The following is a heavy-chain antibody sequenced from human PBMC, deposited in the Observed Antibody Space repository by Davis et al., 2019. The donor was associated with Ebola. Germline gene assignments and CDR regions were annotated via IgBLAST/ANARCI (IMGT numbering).Heavy chain of an antibody. CDR1: GFTFSSYG. Sequence: GESLKISCAASGFTFSSYGMHWVRQAPGKGLEWVAVISYDGSNKYYADSVKGRFTISRDNSKNTLYLQMNSLRAEDTAVYYCTTYAGTSAQHNWFDPWGQGTLVTVSS. CDR2: ISYDGSNK. J-gene: IGHJ5*02. D-gene: IGHD1-14*01. V-gene: IGHV3-33*05. CDR3: TTYAGTSAQHNWFDP.